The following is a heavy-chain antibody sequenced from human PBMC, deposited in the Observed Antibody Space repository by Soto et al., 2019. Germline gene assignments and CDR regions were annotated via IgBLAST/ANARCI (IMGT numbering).Heavy chain of an antibody. CDR2: ISGSDAGA. Sequence: EVHLLESGGGLVQPGGSLRLSCAASELSSSNHAMTWDRQAPGNGLEWVSGISGSDAGASYADSVQGLFTISRDNSRRTGYMPMTVPRVEDTALSYCARGGHQRYTNGGLIYFHSWGQGNLFPVSS. CDR1: ELSSSNHA. CDR3: ARGGHQRYTNGGLIYFHS. D-gene: IGHD3-16*01. J-gene: IGHJ4*02. V-gene: IGHV3-23*01.